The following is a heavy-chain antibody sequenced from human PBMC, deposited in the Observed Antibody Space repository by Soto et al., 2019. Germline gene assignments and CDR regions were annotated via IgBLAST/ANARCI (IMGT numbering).Heavy chain of an antibody. Sequence: PSETLSLTCAVYGGSFSGLSWSWIRQSPGKKLEWIGEIDYRGNTNYNPSLRSRVTLSVDASKNQFSLKVTSVTAADAAKYYCARSRKSGDHALGLEYWSRGTLVTVSS. J-gene: IGHJ4*02. V-gene: IGHV4-34*01. CDR2: IDYRGNT. CDR3: ARSRKSGDHALGLEY. D-gene: IGHD1-1*01. CDR1: GGSFSGLS.